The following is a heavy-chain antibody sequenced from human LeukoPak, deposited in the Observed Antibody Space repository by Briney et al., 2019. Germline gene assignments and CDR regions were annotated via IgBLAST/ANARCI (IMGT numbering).Heavy chain of an antibody. J-gene: IGHJ3*02. CDR1: GFTFSSYS. CDR3: ARDRDYYDSSGSPDAFDI. Sequence: GGSLRLSCAASGFTFSSYSMNWVRQAPGKGLEWVSSISSSSSYIYYADSVKGRFTISRDSAKNSLYLQMNSLRAEDTAVYYCARDRDYYDSSGSPDAFDIWGQGTMVTVSS. D-gene: IGHD3-22*01. CDR2: ISSSSSYI. V-gene: IGHV3-21*01.